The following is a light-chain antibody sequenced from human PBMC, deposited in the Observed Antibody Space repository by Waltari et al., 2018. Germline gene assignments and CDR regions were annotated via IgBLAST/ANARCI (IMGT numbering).Light chain of an antibody. CDR3: QVWDSHTVV. CDR2: DDD. Sequence: SYVLTQLSSMSVTPGQTARIVCGGRHIGTKAVHWYQRKAGQAPLLVLHDDDTRPSGIADRFSGTNSGDTATRTISGVEAEDEADYFCQVWDSHTVVFGGGTNLTVL. V-gene: IGLV3-21*02. J-gene: IGLJ2*01. CDR1: HIGTKA.